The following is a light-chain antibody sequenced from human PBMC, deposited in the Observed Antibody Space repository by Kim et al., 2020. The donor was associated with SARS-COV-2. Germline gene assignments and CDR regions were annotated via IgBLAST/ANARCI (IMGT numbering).Light chain of an antibody. Sequence: HSVTIACTGTSSDVGGYNYVSWYQQHPGKAPKLMIYDDSKRPSGVPDRFSGSKSGNTASLTISGLQAEDEADYYCCSYAGSYTNYVFGTGTKVTVL. V-gene: IGLV2-11*01. J-gene: IGLJ1*01. CDR3: CSYAGSYTNYV. CDR1: SSDVGGYNY. CDR2: DDS.